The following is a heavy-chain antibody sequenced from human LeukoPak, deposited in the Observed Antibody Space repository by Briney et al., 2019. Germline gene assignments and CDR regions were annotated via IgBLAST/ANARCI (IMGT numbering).Heavy chain of an antibody. CDR3: ARAPVTDDAFDI. CDR2: INHSGST. J-gene: IGHJ3*02. Sequence: SETLSLTCAVHGGSFSGYYWSWIRQPPGKGLEWIGEINHSGSTNYNPSLKSRVTISVDTSKNQFSLKLSSVTAADTAVYYCARAPVTDDAFDIWGQGTMVTVSS. D-gene: IGHD5-18*01. V-gene: IGHV4-34*01. CDR1: GGSFSGYY.